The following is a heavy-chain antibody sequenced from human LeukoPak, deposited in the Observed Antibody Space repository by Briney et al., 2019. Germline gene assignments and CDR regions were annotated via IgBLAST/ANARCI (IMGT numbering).Heavy chain of an antibody. D-gene: IGHD2-15*01. CDR1: GGTFSSYA. Sequence: GASVKVSCKASGGTFSSYAISWVRQAPGQGLEWKGGIIPIFGTANYAQKFQGRVTITADKSTSTAYMELSSLRSEDTAVYYCARELTTGVVVAALKNYYMDVWGKGTTVTVSS. J-gene: IGHJ6*03. V-gene: IGHV1-69*06. CDR3: ARELTTGVVVAALKNYYMDV. CDR2: IIPIFGTA.